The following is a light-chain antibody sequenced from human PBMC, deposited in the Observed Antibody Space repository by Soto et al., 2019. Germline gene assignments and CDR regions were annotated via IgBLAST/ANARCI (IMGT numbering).Light chain of an antibody. CDR2: KAS. V-gene: IGKV1-5*03. CDR1: QSVDNW. J-gene: IGKJ1*01. CDR3: QQYNGYST. Sequence: DIPMTQSPSTLSASIGDRVTITCRATQSVDNWLAWYQQKPGKAPKLLIYKASTLQSGVPSRFSGSGSGTEFTLTISSLQPDDFATYYCQQYNGYSTFGQGTKVEIK.